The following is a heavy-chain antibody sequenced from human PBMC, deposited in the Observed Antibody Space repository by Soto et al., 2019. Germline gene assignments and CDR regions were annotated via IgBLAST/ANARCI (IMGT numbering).Heavy chain of an antibody. Sequence: QVQLVESGGGVVQPGRSLRLSCAASGFTFSSYGMHWVRQAPGKGLEWVAVISYDGSNKYYADSVKGRFTISRDNSKHTLYLQMNRLRAEDTAVYYCAKEYRGYSYGDYYYGMDVWGQGTTVTVSS. CDR1: GFTFSSYG. CDR2: ISYDGSNK. D-gene: IGHD5-18*01. V-gene: IGHV3-30*18. J-gene: IGHJ6*02. CDR3: AKEYRGYSYGDYYYGMDV.